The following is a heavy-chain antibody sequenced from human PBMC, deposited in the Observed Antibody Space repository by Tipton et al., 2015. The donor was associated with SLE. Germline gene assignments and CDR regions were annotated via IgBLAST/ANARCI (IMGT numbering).Heavy chain of an antibody. J-gene: IGHJ4*02. CDR2: INTNTGNP. CDR3: ARPLTHQQLDD. CDR1: GYTVNTHF. D-gene: IGHD2-2*01. Sequence: QSGPEVKKPGASVKVSCKASGYTVNTHFIHWVRQAPGQGLEWMGWINTNTGNPTYAQGFTGRFVFSLDTSVSTAYLQISSLKAEDTALYYCARPLTHQQLDDWGQGTLVTVSS. V-gene: IGHV7-4-1*02.